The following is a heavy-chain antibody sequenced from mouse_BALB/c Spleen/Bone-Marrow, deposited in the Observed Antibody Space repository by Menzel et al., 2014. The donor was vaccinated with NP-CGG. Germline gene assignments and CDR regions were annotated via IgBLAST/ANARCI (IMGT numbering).Heavy chain of an antibody. CDR3: ASYVYGYYFDY. V-gene: IGHV14-3*02. CDR1: GFNIKDTY. Sequence: EVQLQQSGAELVKSGASVKLSCTASGFNIKDTYMHWVKQRPEQGLEWIGRIDPANGNTKYDPKFQDKATITADTSSNTAYLQLSSLTSEDTAIYYCASYVYGYYFDYWGQGTTLTVSS. CDR2: IDPANGNT. J-gene: IGHJ2*01. D-gene: IGHD2-2*01.